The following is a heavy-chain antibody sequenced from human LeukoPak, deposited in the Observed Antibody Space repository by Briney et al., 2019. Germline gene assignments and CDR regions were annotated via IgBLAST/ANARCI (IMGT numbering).Heavy chain of an antibody. D-gene: IGHD2-2*01. CDR2: INHSGST. V-gene: IGHV4-34*01. Sequence: SETLSLTCAVYGGSFSGYYWSWIRQPPGKGLEWIGEINHSGSTNYNLSLKSRVTISVDTSKNQFSLKLSSVTAADTAVYYCARRSLGYCSSTSCQGSPYYYYYYMDVWGKGTTVTVSS. CDR3: ARRSLGYCSSTSCQGSPYYYYYYMDV. CDR1: GGSFSGYY. J-gene: IGHJ6*03.